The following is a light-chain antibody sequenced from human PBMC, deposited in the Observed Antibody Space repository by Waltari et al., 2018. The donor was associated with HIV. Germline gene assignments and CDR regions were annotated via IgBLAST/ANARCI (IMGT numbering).Light chain of an antibody. J-gene: IGKJ2*01. CDR2: KAS. CDR3: QQYNSYPYT. CDR1: LSISTW. V-gene: IGKV1-5*03. Sequence: DIQMTQSPSTLSASVGDRVTITCRASLSISTWLAWYQQKPGRAPEVLIYKASNLESGVPSRFSGSGSGTEFTLTISSLQPDDFVTYYCQQYNSYPYTFGQGTRLEIK.